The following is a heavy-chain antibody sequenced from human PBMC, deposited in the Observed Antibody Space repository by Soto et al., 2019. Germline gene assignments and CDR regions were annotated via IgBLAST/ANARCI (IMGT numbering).Heavy chain of an antibody. J-gene: IGHJ6*02. V-gene: IGHV4-28*01. D-gene: IGHD1-1*01. CDR2: IYYSGST. CDR3: ARSLIRRDGTTSYYYGMDV. CDR1: GYSISSSNW. Sequence: PSETLSLTCAVSGYSISSSNWWGWIRQPPGKGLEWIGYIYYSGSTYYNPSLKSRVTMSVDTSKNQFSLKLSSVTAVDTAVYYCARSLIRRDGTTSYYYGMDVWGQGTTVTVSS.